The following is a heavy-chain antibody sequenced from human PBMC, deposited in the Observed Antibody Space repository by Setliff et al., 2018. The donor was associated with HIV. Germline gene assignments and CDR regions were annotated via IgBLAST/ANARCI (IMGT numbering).Heavy chain of an antibody. Sequence: SVKVSCKTSGGTLSNYVITWVRQAPGQGLEWMGMIIPMYNIPAYAQKFRDRVTLTTDTSTSTAYMEIKSLTSDDTAVYYCARGYCGGGICYSPNWLDPWGQGTLVTVSS. J-gene: IGHJ5*02. CDR1: GGTLSNYV. V-gene: IGHV1-69*04. CDR2: IIPMYNIP. CDR3: ARGYCGGGICYSPNWLDP. D-gene: IGHD2-15*01.